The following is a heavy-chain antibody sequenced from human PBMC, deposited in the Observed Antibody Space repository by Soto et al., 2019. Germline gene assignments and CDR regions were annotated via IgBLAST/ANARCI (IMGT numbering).Heavy chain of an antibody. CDR2: INQDGSEK. D-gene: IGHD3-16*01. CDR3: VREYDDGNPYHQTDGFDI. J-gene: IGHJ3*02. V-gene: IGHV3-7*01. CDR1: GFTFSNYW. Sequence: PGGSLRLSCASSGFTFSNYWMSWVRRAPGKGLEWVADINQDGSEKYYVDSVKGRFTISRDNANNSLYLHMDSLRAEDTAVYYCVREYDDGNPYHQTDGFDIWGQGTMVTVS.